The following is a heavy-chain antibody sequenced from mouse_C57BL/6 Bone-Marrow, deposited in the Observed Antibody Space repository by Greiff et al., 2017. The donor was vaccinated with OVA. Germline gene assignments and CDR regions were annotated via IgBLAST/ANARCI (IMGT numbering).Heavy chain of an antibody. J-gene: IGHJ3*01. CDR3: ERSRLKLRLTWFAY. CDR1: GYTFTSYG. V-gene: IGHV1-81*01. Sequence: VQLQQSGAELARPGASVKLSCKASGYTFTSYGISWVTQRTGQGLEWIGEIYPRSGNTYYNEKFTGKATMTAEKFSSTAYMELRSLRSEDSAVYFCERSRLKLRLTWFAYWGQGTLVTVSA. D-gene: IGHD3-2*02. CDR2: IYPRSGNT.